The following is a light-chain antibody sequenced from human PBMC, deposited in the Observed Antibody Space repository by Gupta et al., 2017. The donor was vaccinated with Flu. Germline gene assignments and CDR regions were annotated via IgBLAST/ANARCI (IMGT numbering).Light chain of an antibody. V-gene: IGKV1-17*01. CDR1: QDIGHD. CDR2: SAS. CDR3: LQHNSYPFT. Sequence: GDRVTITCRASQDIGHDLGWYQQKPGKAPRRLIYSASTLQSEVPSRFSGSGYGTDFTLTISSLRPEDVATYYCLQHNSYPFTFGPGTKV. J-gene: IGKJ3*01.